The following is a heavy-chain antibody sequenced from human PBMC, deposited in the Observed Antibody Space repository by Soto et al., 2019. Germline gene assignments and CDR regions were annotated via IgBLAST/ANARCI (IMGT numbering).Heavy chain of an antibody. CDR1: GFTFSSYS. CDR2: ISSSSSTI. D-gene: IGHD4-17*01. V-gene: IGHV3-48*01. J-gene: IGHJ4*02. Sequence: EVQLVESGGGLVQPGGSLRLSCAASGFTFSSYSMNWVRQAPGKGLEWVSYISSSSSTIYYEDSVKGRFTISRDNAKNSLYLQMNSLRAEDTAVYYCARDSPTAFDYWGQGTLVTVSS. CDR3: ARDSPTAFDY.